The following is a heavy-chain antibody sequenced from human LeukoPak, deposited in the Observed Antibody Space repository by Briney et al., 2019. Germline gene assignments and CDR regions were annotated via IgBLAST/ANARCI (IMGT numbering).Heavy chain of an antibody. Sequence: SETLSLTCTVPGGSISSYYWSWIRQPPGKGLEWIGYIYYSGSTNYNPSLKSRITISVDTSKNQFSLKLSSVTAADTAVYYCARGPAVLSGWFRFDYWGQGTLVTVSS. CDR2: IYYSGST. D-gene: IGHD6-19*01. V-gene: IGHV4-59*01. CDR3: ARGPAVLSGWFRFDY. CDR1: GGSISSYY. J-gene: IGHJ4*02.